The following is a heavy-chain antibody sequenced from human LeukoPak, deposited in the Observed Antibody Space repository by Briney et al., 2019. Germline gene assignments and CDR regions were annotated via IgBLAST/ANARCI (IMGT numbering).Heavy chain of an antibody. J-gene: IGHJ4*02. Sequence: SETLSPTCTVSGGSIGSSSYYWGWIRQPPGKGLEWIGSIYYSGSTYYNPSLKSRVTISVDTSKNQFSLKLSSVTAADTAVYYCARLGYYDSSGYYCFDYWGQGTLVTVSS. CDR3: ARLGYYDSSGYYCFDY. D-gene: IGHD3-22*01. V-gene: IGHV4-39*01. CDR1: GGSIGSSSYY. CDR2: IYYSGST.